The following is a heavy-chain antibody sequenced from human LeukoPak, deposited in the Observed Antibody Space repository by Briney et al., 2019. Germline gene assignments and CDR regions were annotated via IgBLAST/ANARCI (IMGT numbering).Heavy chain of an antibody. CDR3: ARFIAAAYWYFDL. D-gene: IGHD6-13*01. CDR2: VYNSGDT. Sequence: SETLSLTCTVSGGSTSSDYWSWIRQSPGKGLEWVGYVYNSGDTGKNPSLKSRVTILLDTSKNQFSLKLSSVTAADTAVYYCARFIAAAYWYFDLWGRGTLVTVSS. CDR1: GGSTSSDY. J-gene: IGHJ2*01. V-gene: IGHV4-59*12.